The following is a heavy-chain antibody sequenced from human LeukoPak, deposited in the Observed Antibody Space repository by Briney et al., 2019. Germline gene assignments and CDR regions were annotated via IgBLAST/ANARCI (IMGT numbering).Heavy chain of an antibody. V-gene: IGHV4-38-2*02. J-gene: IGHJ4*02. CDR3: ARGQGFSNYFDY. CDR2: IYHSGST. D-gene: IGHD3-10*01. Sequence: SETLSLTCTVSGYSISRGYYWGWIRQPPGKGLEWIGSIYHSGSTYYNPSLKSRGTISVDTSKNQFSLKLSTVTAAAKAVYSCARGQGFSNYFDYWGQGTLVTVSS. CDR1: GYSISRGYY.